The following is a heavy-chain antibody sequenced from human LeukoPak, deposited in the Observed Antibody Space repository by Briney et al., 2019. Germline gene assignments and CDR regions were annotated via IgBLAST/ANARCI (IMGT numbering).Heavy chain of an antibody. CDR1: GGSISGSSYY. CDR2: IYYSGST. V-gene: IGHV4-39*01. J-gene: IGHJ4*02. D-gene: IGHD6-19*01. CDR3: ARQAGDSSGYYFDY. Sequence: SETLSLTCTVSGGSISGSSYYWGWIRQPPGKGLEWIGSIYYSGSTYYNPSLKSRVTISVDTSKNQFSLKLSSVTAADTAVYYCARQAGDSSGYYFDYWGQGTLVTVSS.